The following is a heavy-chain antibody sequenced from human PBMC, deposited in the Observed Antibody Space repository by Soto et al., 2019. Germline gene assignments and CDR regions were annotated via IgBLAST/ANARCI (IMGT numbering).Heavy chain of an antibody. CDR2: IYWDDDK. D-gene: IGHD2-21*02. CDR3: VQSRCGGDCLQSYSSHSYYGLAV. V-gene: IGHV2-5*02. CDR1: GLSLSTTGVG. J-gene: IGHJ6*02. Sequence: QITLKESGPTLVKPTQTLTLTCTFSGLSLSTTGVGVGWIRQPPGKALEWLALIYWDDDKRYSPSLKSRHTITKDTSKNQVVLTMTNMDPVDTATYYCVQSRCGGDCLQSYSSHSYYGLAVWGQGTTVTVSS.